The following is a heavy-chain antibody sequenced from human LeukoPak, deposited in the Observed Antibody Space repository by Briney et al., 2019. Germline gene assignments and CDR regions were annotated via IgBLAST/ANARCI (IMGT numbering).Heavy chain of an antibody. V-gene: IGHV1-2*02. J-gene: IGHJ5*02. D-gene: IGHD1-26*01. CDR1: GYTFTGYY. CDR2: INPNSGGT. Sequence: ASVKVSCKASGYTFTGYYMHWVRQAPGQGLEWMGWINPNSGGTNYAQKFQGRVTMTRDTSISTAYMELSRLRSDDTAVYYCARAHTGIVGATNWFDPWGQGTLVTVSS. CDR3: ARAHTGIVGATNWFDP.